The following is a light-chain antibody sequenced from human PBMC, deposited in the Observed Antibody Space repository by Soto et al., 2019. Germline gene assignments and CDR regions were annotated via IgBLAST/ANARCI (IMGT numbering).Light chain of an antibody. V-gene: IGLV2-8*01. CDR2: EVN. CDR3: QSYDSSLSGSYV. J-gene: IGLJ1*01. Sequence: QSVLTQPPSASGSPGQSVTISCTGTSSDVGGYNYVSWYQQHPGKAPKLLIYEVNKRPSGVPDRFSGSKSDNTASLTVSGLQAEDEADYYCQSYDSSLSGSYVFGTGTKVTVL. CDR1: SSDVGGYNY.